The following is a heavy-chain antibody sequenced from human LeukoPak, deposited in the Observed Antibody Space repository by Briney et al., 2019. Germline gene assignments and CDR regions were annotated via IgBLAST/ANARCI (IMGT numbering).Heavy chain of an antibody. CDR1: GFTFSNHE. CDR2: TSSSGSTI. CDR3: VGGYKYGPFDY. J-gene: IGHJ4*02. D-gene: IGHD5-24*01. V-gene: IGHV3-48*03. Sequence: GGSLRLSCAASGFTFSNHEMNWVRQAPGKGLEWISYTSSSGSTIYYADSVKGRFTISRDNAKNSLYLQMNSLRAEDTAIYYCVGGYKYGPFDYWGQGTLVTVSS.